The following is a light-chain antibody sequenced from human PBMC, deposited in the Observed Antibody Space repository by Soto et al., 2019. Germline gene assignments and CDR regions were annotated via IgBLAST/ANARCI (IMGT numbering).Light chain of an antibody. CDR1: QSISSW. V-gene: IGKV1-5*03. CDR2: NAS. Sequence: EIVLTQSPATLCLSPGQSGTLSCRASQSISSWLSWYQQKPGKSPKLLIYNASSLESGLPSSFSGSASGTEFTLTISSLQPDDFATYHCHQYNTYWTFGQGTKVEIK. CDR3: HQYNTYWT. J-gene: IGKJ1*01.